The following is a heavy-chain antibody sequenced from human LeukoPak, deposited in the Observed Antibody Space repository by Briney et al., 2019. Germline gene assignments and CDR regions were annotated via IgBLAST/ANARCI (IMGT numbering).Heavy chain of an antibody. CDR3: ARGSRSGGSCYGY. J-gene: IGHJ4*02. CDR2: IYYSGST. CDR1: GGSISSYY. D-gene: IGHD2-15*01. Sequence: SETLSLTCTVSGGSISSYYWNWIRQPPGKGLEWIGNIYYSGSTNYNPSLKSRVTISVDTSKNQFSLKLSSVTAADTAVYYCARGSRSGGSCYGYWGQGTLVTVSS. V-gene: IGHV4-59*08.